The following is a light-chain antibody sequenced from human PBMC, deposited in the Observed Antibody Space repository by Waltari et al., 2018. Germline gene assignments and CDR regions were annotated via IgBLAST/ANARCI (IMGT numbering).Light chain of an antibody. CDR1: SGSVSTSYY. Sequence: QTVVTQETSFSVSPGGTVTLTCGLSSGSVSTSYYPSWYQQTPGQAPRTLIYSTTPRSSGVPERFSGTILANKAALPITGAQAEDESDYYCVLYMGSGIWVFGGGTKLTVL. CDR3: VLYMGSGIWV. V-gene: IGLV8-61*01. CDR2: STT. J-gene: IGLJ3*02.